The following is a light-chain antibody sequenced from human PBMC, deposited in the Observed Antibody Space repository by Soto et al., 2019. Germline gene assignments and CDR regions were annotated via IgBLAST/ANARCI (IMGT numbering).Light chain of an antibody. J-gene: IGLJ2*01. CDR3: SSYTTASTPVV. V-gene: IGLV2-14*01. CDR2: EVT. CDR1: SGDIGGYNY. Sequence: QSVLTQPASVSGSPGQSITISCTGTSGDIGGYNYVSRYQQHPGKAPKLLISEVTNRPSGVSNRFSGSKSGNTASLTISGLQSEDEADYYCSSYTTASTPVVFGGGTKLTVL.